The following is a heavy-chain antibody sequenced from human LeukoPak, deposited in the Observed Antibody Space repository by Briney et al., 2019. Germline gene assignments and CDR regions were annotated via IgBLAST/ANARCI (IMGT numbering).Heavy chain of an antibody. D-gene: IGHD3-9*01. CDR2: IIPIFGTA. CDR1: GGTFSSYA. Sequence: SVKVSCKASGGTFSSYAISWVRQAPGQGLEWMGGIIPIFGTANYAQKFQGRVTITADESTSTAYMELSSLRSEDTAVYYCARDTAYYDILTGYYQYYFDYWGQGTLATVSS. CDR3: ARDTAYYDILTGYYQYYFDY. J-gene: IGHJ4*02. V-gene: IGHV1-69*13.